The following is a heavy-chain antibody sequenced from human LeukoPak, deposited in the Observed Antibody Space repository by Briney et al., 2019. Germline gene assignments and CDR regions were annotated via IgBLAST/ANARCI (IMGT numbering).Heavy chain of an antibody. CDR3: ARDPSGGGDYYYYGMDV. Sequence: SETLSLTCTVSGGSISSYYWSWIRQPPGKGLGWVGYVYYRGSTNYNPSLKSRVTIPEDTSKNQFSLKLSSVTAADTAVYYCARDPSGGGDYYYYGMDVWGQGTTVTVSS. J-gene: IGHJ6*02. CDR2: VYYRGST. V-gene: IGHV4-59*01. D-gene: IGHD2-21*01. CDR1: GGSISSYY.